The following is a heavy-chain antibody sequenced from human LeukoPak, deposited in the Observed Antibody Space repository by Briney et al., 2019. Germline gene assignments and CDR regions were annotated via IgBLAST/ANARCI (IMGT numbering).Heavy chain of an antibody. CDR1: GFTFSSYA. D-gene: IGHD6-13*01. CDR2: ISYDGSSK. CDR3: ARVGSSQDY. V-gene: IGHV3-30-3*01. Sequence: PGRSLRLSCAASGFTFSSYAMHWVRQAPGKGLEWVAVISYDGSSKYYADSVKGRFTISRDNSKNTLYLQMNSLRAEDTAVYYCARVGSSQDYWGQGTLVTVSS. J-gene: IGHJ4*02.